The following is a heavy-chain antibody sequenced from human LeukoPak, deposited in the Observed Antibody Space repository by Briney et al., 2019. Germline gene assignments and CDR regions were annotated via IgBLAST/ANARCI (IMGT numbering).Heavy chain of an antibody. CDR2: ITSNGGST. J-gene: IGHJ4*02. D-gene: IGHD5-12*01. CDR3: ARGKLKGDSGNDHFDY. CDR1: GFSFSSHA. V-gene: IGHV3-64*01. Sequence: GGSLRLSCAASGFSFSSHAMHWVRQTPGKGLEHVAAITSNGGSTYYAHSVKGRFSFSRDNSENTLYLQMGSLRPEDMGVYYCARGKLKGDSGNDHFDYWGQGTLVTVSS.